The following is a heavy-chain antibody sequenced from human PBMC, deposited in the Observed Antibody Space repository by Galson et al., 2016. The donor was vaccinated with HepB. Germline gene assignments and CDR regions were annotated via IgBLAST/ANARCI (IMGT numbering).Heavy chain of an antibody. V-gene: IGHV5-51*01. CDR2: IYPGDSDT. J-gene: IGHJ4*02. CDR3: ARRERGCSGGSCIPYYFDA. CDR1: GYTFTNYW. D-gene: IGHD2-15*01. Sequence: QSGAEVKKTGEFLKISCKASGYTFTNYWIGWVRQLPGKGLEWMGIIYPGDSDTRYSPSFHGQVTMSADTSITTAYLQWSSLKASGTAMYYCARRERGCSGGSCIPYYFDAWGQGTLVTVSS.